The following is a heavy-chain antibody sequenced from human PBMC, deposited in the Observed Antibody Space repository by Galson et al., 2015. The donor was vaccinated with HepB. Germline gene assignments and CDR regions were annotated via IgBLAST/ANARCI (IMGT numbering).Heavy chain of an antibody. Sequence: SVKVSCKASGYTFTSYAMHWVRQAPGQRLEWMGWINAGNGNTKYSQKFQGRVTITRDTSASTAYMELSSLRSEDTAVYYCARSITMVRGVIPDPPGYWGQGTLVTVSS. J-gene: IGHJ4*02. CDR1: GYTFTSYA. D-gene: IGHD3-10*01. CDR2: INAGNGNT. CDR3: ARSITMVRGVIPDPPGY. V-gene: IGHV1-3*01.